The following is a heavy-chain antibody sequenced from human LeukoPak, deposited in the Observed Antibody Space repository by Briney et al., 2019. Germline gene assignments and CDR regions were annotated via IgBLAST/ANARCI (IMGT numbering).Heavy chain of an antibody. V-gene: IGHV3-48*02. CDR2: ISSSSSTI. J-gene: IGHJ4*02. Sequence: GGSLRLSCAASGFTFSSYSMIWVRQAPGKGLEWVSYISSSSSTIYSADSVKGRFTISRDNAKNLLYLQMNSLRDEDTAVYYCARSGSGYGKDFDYWGQGTLVTVSS. CDR3: ARSGSGYGKDFDY. CDR1: GFTFSSYS. D-gene: IGHD5-12*01.